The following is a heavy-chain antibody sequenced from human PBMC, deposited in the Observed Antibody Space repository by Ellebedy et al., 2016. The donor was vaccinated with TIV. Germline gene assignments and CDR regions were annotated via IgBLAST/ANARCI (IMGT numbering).Heavy chain of an antibody. Sequence: SETLSLXXSVSGGSMDNSRYYWGWIRQPPGKGLQWIGSIYYSGDTFYNTSLKSRVTISADTSKNQFSLKLSSVTAADTAVYYCARFIYFDSGEDWFSPWGQGTLVSVSS. CDR3: ARFIYFDSGEDWFSP. CDR2: IYYSGDT. V-gene: IGHV4-39*01. CDR1: GGSMDNSRYY. J-gene: IGHJ5*02. D-gene: IGHD3-22*01.